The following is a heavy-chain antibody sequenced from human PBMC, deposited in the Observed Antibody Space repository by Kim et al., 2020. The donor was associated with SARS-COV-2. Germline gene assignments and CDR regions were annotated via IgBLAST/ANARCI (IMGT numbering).Heavy chain of an antibody. D-gene: IGHD3-10*01. J-gene: IGHJ6*02. Sequence: GGSLRLSCAASGFTVSSNYMSWVRQAPGKGLEWVSVIYSGGSTYYADSVKGRFTISRDNTKNTLYLQMNSLRAEDTAVYYCAPGLGGLPDIIGYGMDVWGQGTTVTVSS. V-gene: IGHV3-66*01. CDR1: GFTVSSNY. CDR3: APGLGGLPDIIGYGMDV. CDR2: IYSGGST.